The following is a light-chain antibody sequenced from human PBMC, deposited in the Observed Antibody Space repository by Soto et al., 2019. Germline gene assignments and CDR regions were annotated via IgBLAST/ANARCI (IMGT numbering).Light chain of an antibody. Sequence: EIVLTQSPGTLSLSPGERATLSFRASQSVSSSYLAWYQQKPGQAPRLLIYGASSRATGIPDRFSGSGSGTDFTLTITRLQPEDFAVYYCQHYGSSRWTFGQGTKVDIK. CDR1: QSVSSSY. CDR2: GAS. CDR3: QHYGSSRWT. J-gene: IGKJ1*01. V-gene: IGKV3-20*01.